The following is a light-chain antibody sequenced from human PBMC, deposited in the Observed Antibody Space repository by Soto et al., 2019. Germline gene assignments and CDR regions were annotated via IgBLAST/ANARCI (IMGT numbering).Light chain of an antibody. J-gene: IGLJ2*01. CDR3: SSYTTIKTVI. CDR1: SSDVGAYNY. Sequence: QSALAQPASVSGSPGQSITISCTGTSSDVGAYNYVSWYHQHHPGIAPELIIYDVTDRPSGVSTRFSGSKSGNTASLTISGLQAEDEGDYYCSSYTTIKTVIFGGGTKVTVL. CDR2: DVT. V-gene: IGLV2-14*01.